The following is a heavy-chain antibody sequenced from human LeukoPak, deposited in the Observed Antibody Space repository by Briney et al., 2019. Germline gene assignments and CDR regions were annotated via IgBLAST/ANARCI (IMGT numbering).Heavy chain of an antibody. Sequence: GSLNLSCAASGFPFSSYSMNWVRQAPGKGLEWVSSIGNGGTTYYAGSVKGRFTISRDNSRNTLYLQVNGLRAEDTALYYCAKTGCSSTSCYINYWGQGTLVTVSS. J-gene: IGHJ4*02. CDR1: GFPFSSYS. CDR3: AKTGCSSTSCYINY. CDR2: IGNGGTT. D-gene: IGHD2-2*02. V-gene: IGHV3-23*01.